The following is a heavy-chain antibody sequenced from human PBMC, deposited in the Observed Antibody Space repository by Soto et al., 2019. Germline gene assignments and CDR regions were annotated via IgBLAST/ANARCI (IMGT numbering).Heavy chain of an antibody. CDR2: IYYSGST. D-gene: IGHD2-15*01. V-gene: IGHV4-59*08. CDR3: ARQGCSGGSCYSLYYYYYYMDV. Sequence: SETLSLTCTVSGGSISSYYWSWIRQPPGKGLEWIGYIYYSGSTNYNPSLKSRVTISVDTSKNQFSLKLSSVTAADTAVYYCARQGCSGGSCYSLYYYYYYMDVWGKGTTVTVSS. CDR1: GGSISSYY. J-gene: IGHJ6*03.